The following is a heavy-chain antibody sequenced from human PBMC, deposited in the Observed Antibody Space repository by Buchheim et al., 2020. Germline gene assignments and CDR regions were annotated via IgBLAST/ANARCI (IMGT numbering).Heavy chain of an antibody. CDR1: GGSISSSNHY. CDR2: MYFSGTT. J-gene: IGHJ4*02. CDR3: ARVYSSSSEDAY. Sequence: QLQLQESGPGLVKPSETLSLPCTVSGGSISSSNHYWGWIRQPPGKGLEWIGSMYFSGTTYYNPSLKSRVPMSLDTSKNQFPLKLSSVTAADTAVYYCARVYSSSSEDAYWGQGTL. V-gene: IGHV4-39*01. D-gene: IGHD6-6*01.